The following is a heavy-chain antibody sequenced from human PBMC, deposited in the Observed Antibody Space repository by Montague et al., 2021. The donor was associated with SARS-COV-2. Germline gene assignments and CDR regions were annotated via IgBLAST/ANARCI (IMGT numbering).Heavy chain of an antibody. V-gene: IGHV4-34*01. D-gene: IGHD2-8*02. CDR1: SGSLSGYY. Sequence: SETLSLTCAVYSGSLSGYYWSWIRQAPGKGLEWIGEINYSGDTNYNPSPKSRVTISMDQSENQFSLKMTSVTAADTAVYYCARLDCCWWFLAYWGQGTLVTVSS. J-gene: IGHJ4*02. CDR2: INYSGDT. CDR3: ARLDCCWWFLAY.